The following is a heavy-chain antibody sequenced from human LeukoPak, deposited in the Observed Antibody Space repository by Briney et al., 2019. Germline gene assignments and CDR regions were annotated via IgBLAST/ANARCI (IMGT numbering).Heavy chain of an antibody. CDR3: ASALHAYLPSSPLNY. J-gene: IGHJ4*02. D-gene: IGHD2/OR15-2a*01. Sequence: GGSLRLSCAASGFTFSSYAMHWVRQAPGKGLEWVAVISYDGSNKKYADSVKRRFTFSRHNAKTSVYLQMTSLRAEDTAVYYCASALHAYLPSSPLNYWGQGTLVTVSS. CDR1: GFTFSSYA. CDR2: ISYDGSNK. V-gene: IGHV3-30-3*01.